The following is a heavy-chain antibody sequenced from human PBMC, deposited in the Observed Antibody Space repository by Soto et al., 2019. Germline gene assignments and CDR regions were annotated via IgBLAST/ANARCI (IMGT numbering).Heavy chain of an antibody. J-gene: IGHJ6*02. CDR3: AIGAGQICYEGLDV. V-gene: IGHV3-11*01. CDR1: GLFFSDYY. D-gene: IGHD3-3*01. CDR2: ISGTGNTK. Sequence: GGSLRLSCAASGLFFSDYYLSWIRQAPGKALECVAYISGTGNTKYYADSVTGRFTISRDNPKNSLYLQMNSVRPEDAAVHYFAIGAGQICYEGLDVWGQGTTVTVSS.